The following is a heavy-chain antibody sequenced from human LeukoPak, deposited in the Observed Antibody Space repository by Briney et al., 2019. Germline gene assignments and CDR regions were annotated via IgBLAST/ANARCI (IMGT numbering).Heavy chain of an antibody. V-gene: IGHV3-23*01. CDR3: AKRAGPQIQLWSFDY. Sequence: RGSLRLSCAASGFTFSIYAMSWVRQAPGKALEWVSSIGGGGGSTYYTDSVKGRFTISRDNSKNTLYLQMNSLRAEDTAVYYSAKRAGPQIQLWSFDYWGQGTLVTVSS. J-gene: IGHJ4*02. D-gene: IGHD5-18*01. CDR2: IGGGGGST. CDR1: GFTFSIYA.